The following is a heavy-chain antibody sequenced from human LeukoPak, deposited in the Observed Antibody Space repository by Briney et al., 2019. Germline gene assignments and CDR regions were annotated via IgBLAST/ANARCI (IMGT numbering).Heavy chain of an antibody. D-gene: IGHD3-10*01. CDR3: ARDKVRGSWFDP. J-gene: IGHJ5*02. CDR1: GFTFTSSA. V-gene: IGHV1-58*02. Sequence: TSVKVSCKXSGFTFTSSAMQWVRQARGQRLEWIGWIVVGSGNTNYAQKFQERVTITRDMSTSTAYMELSSLRSEDTAVYYCARDKVRGSWFDPWGQGTLVTVSS. CDR2: IVVGSGNT.